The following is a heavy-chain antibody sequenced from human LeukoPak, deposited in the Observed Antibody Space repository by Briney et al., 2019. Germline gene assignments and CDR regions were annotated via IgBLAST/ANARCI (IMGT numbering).Heavy chain of an antibody. J-gene: IGHJ4*02. V-gene: IGHV1-46*01. CDR3: ARAVWDHIAAAVPFNDY. CDR1: GYTFTSYY. Sequence: APVKVSCKASGYTFTSYYIHWVRQAPGQGLEWMGIINPSGDSTSYAQKFQGRVTMTRDTSTSTVYMELSSLTSEDTAVYYCARAVWDHIAAAVPFNDYWGQGTLVTVSS. CDR2: INPSGDST. D-gene: IGHD6-13*01.